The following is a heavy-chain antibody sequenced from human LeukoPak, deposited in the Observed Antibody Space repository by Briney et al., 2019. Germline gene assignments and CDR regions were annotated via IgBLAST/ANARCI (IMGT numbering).Heavy chain of an antibody. CDR2: INPTSGGT. Sequence: GASVKVSCKASGYTFTSYYMHWVRQAPGQGLEWMGRINPTSGGTNYAQKFQGRVTMTRDTSISTVYMELSRLRSDDTAVYYCARVGYYESSGYYEYWGQGTLVTVSS. D-gene: IGHD3-22*01. J-gene: IGHJ4*02. CDR1: GYTFTSYY. V-gene: IGHV1-2*06. CDR3: ARVGYYESSGYYEY.